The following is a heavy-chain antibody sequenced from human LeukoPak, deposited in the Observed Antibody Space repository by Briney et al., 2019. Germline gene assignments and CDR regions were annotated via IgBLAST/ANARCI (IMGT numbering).Heavy chain of an antibody. Sequence: TSETLSLTCTVSGGSISSYYWSWIRRPPGKGLEWIGYIYYSGSTNYNPSLKSRVTISVDTSKNQFSLKLSSVTAADTAVYYCARGSIAAAGPEVGSYYFDYWGQGTLVTVSS. CDR2: IYYSGST. V-gene: IGHV4-59*01. D-gene: IGHD6-13*01. J-gene: IGHJ4*02. CDR3: ARGSIAAAGPEVGSYYFDY. CDR1: GGSISSYY.